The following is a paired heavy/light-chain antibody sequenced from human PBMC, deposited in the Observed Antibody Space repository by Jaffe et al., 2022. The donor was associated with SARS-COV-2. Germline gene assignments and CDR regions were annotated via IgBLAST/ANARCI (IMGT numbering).Heavy chain of an antibody. V-gene: IGHV4-34*01. J-gene: IGHJ6*03. D-gene: IGHD3-9*01. Sequence: QVQLQQWGAGLLKPSETLSLTCAVYGGSFSGYYWSWIRQPPGKGLEWIGEINHSGSTNYNPSLKSRVTISVDTSKNQFSLKLSSVTAADTAVYYCARGVTYYDILTGYSYYYYMDVWGKGTTVTVSS. CDR1: GGSFSGYY. CDR2: INHSGST. CDR3: ARGVTYYDILTGYSYYYYMDV.
Light chain of an antibody. CDR2: GNS. J-gene: IGLJ1*01. CDR1: SSNIGAGYD. V-gene: IGLV1-40*01. CDR3: QSYDSSLREV. Sequence: QSVLTQPPSVSGAPGQRVTISCTGSSSNIGAGYDVHWYQQLPGTAPKLLIYGNSNRPSGVPDRFSGSKSGTSASLAISGLQAEDEADYYCQSYDSSLREVFGTGTKVTVL.